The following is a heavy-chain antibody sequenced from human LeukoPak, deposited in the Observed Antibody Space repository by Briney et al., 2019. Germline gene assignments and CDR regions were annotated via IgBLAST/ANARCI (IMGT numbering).Heavy chain of an antibody. V-gene: IGHV3-9*01. CDR1: GFTFDDYA. D-gene: IGHD6-19*01. CDR3: AKVAGTAGYYYYYMDV. Sequence: GRSLRLSCGASGFTFDDYAMHWVRQAPGKGLEWVSGISWNSGSIGYADSVKGRFTISRDNAKNSLYLQMNSLRAEDTALYYCAKVAGTAGYYYYYMDVWGKGTTVTVSS. CDR2: ISWNSGSI. J-gene: IGHJ6*03.